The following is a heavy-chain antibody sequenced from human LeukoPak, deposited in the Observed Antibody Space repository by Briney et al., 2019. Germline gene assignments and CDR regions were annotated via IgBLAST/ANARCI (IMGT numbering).Heavy chain of an antibody. CDR3: ARDRRDDYGDYGSDY. CDR2: IIPILGIA. J-gene: IGHJ4*02. Sequence: SVKVSCKASGGTFSSYAISWVRQAPGQGLEWMGRIIPILGIANYAQKFQGRVTITADKSTSTAYMELSSLRSEDTAVYYCARDRRDDYGDYGSDYWGQGTLVTVSS. V-gene: IGHV1-69*04. CDR1: GGTFSSYA. D-gene: IGHD4-17*01.